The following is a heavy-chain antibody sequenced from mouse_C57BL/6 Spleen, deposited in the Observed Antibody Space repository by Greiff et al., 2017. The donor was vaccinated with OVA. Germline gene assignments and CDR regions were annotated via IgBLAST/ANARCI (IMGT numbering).Heavy chain of an antibody. Sequence: VQLQQPGAELVKPGASVKMSCKASGYTFTSYWITWVKQRPGQGLEWNGDIYPGSGSTNYNEKFKSKATLTVDTSSSTAYMQLGSLTSEDSAVYYGARKGGNYDAMDYWGQGTSVTVSS. V-gene: IGHV1-55*01. J-gene: IGHJ4*01. CDR3: ARKGGNYDAMDY. CDR2: IYPGSGST. CDR1: GYTFTSYW.